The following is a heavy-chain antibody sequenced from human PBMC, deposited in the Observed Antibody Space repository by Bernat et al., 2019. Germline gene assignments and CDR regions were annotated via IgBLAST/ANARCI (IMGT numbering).Heavy chain of an antibody. CDR3: AKGWEYSSGWYPYY. CDR1: GFTFSSYA. CDR2: ISGSGGST. J-gene: IGHJ4*02. V-gene: IGHV3-23*01. D-gene: IGHD6-19*01. Sequence: EVQLLESGGGLVQPGGSLRLSCAASGFTFSSYAMSWVRQAPGKGLEWVSAISGSGGSTYYADYVKGRFTISRDNSKNTLYLQMNSLRAEDTAVYYCAKGWEYSSGWYPYYWGQGTLVTVSS.